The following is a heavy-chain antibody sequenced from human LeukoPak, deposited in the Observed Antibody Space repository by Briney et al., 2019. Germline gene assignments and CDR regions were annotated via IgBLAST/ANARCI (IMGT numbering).Heavy chain of an antibody. CDR3: AKVSLLWFGADTLNYYYYMDV. J-gene: IGHJ6*03. CDR1: GFTFSSYG. CDR2: IRYDGSNK. D-gene: IGHD3-10*01. V-gene: IGHV3-30*02. Sequence: TGGYLRLSCAASGFTFSSYGMHWVRQAPGKGLEWVAFIRYDGSNKYYADSVKGRFTISRDNSKNTLYLQMNSQRAEDTAVYYCAKVSLLWFGADTLNYYYYMDVWGKGTTVTISS.